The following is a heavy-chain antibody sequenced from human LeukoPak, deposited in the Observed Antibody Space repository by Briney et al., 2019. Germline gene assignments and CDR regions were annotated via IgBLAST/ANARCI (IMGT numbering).Heavy chain of an antibody. CDR2: ISSSSSYT. J-gene: IGHJ6*02. CDR3: ARVGYDSSGLHYYYGMDV. D-gene: IGHD3-22*01. CDR1: GFTFSDYY. Sequence: PGGSLRLSCAASGFTFSDYYMSWIRQAPGKGLEWVSYISSSSSYTNYADSVKGRFTISRDNAKNSLYLQMNSLRAEDTAVYYCARVGYDSSGLHYYYGMDVWGQGTTVTVSS. V-gene: IGHV3-11*05.